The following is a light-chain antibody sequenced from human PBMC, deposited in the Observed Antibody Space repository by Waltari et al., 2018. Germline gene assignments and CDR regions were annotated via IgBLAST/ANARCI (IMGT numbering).Light chain of an antibody. Sequence: EIVLTHSPGTLSFSPGERATLSCRASQGVGKYLAWYQQRPGQAPRLLLYHASIRATGIPDRFSGSWYGTDFSLTISRLEPEDFAVYYCQKYDFLPATFGQGTTVEIK. J-gene: IGKJ1*01. CDR1: QGVGKY. V-gene: IGKV3-20*01. CDR2: HAS. CDR3: QKYDFLPAT.